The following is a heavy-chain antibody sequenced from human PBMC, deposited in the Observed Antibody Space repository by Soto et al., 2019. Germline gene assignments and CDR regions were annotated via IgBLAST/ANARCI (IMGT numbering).Heavy chain of an antibody. CDR1: GYTFTSYG. CDR3: ARGRYGDY. V-gene: IGHV1-18*01. J-gene: IGHJ4*02. CDR2: ISAHNGNT. Sequence: QVHLVQSGAEVKKPGASVKVSCKASGYTFTSYGITWVRQAPGQGLEWMGWISAHNGNTDYAQKLQGRVIVTRDTSTHTAYMELRSLISDDTAVYYCARGRYGDYWGQGALVTVSS. D-gene: IGHD1-1*01.